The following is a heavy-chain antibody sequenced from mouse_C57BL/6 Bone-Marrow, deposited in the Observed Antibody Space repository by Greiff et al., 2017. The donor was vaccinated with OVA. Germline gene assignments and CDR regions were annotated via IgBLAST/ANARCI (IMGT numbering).Heavy chain of an antibody. CDR1: GYAFSSSW. Sequence: QVQLQQSGPELVKPGASVKISCKASGYAFSSSWMNWVKQRPGKGLEWIGRIYPGDGDTNYNGKFKGKATLTADKSSSTAYMQLSSLTSEDSAVYFCARSEITTVCPGYFDVWGTGTTVTVSS. D-gene: IGHD1-1*01. J-gene: IGHJ1*03. V-gene: IGHV1-82*01. CDR2: IYPGDGDT. CDR3: ARSEITTVCPGYFDV.